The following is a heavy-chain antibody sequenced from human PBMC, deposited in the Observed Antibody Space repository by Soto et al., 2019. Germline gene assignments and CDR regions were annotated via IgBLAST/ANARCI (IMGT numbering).Heavy chain of an antibody. CDR1: GFTFSNAW. CDR2: IKSKTDGGTT. CDR3: TTDSSSWYNY. Sequence: LRLSCAASGFTFSNAWMSWVRQAPGKGLEWVGLIKSKTDGGTTDYAAPVKGRFTISRDDSKNTLYLQMNSLKTEDTAVYYCTTDSSSWYNYWGQGTLVTVSS. J-gene: IGHJ4*02. V-gene: IGHV3-15*01. D-gene: IGHD6-13*01.